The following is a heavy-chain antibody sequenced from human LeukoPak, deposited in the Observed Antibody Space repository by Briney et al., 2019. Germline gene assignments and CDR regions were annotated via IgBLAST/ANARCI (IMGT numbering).Heavy chain of an antibody. CDR2: INSDGSST. Sequence: GGSLRLSCAASGFTFSSYCMHWVRQAPGKGLVWVSRINSDGSSTSYADSVKGRFTISRDNTKNTLYLQMNSLRAEDTAVYYCARAPDLRGMDVWGQGTTVTVSS. CDR3: ARAPDLRGMDV. V-gene: IGHV3-74*01. J-gene: IGHJ6*02. CDR1: GFTFSSYC.